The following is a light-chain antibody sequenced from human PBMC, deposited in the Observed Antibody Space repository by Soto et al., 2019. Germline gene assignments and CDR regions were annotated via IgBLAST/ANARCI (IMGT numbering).Light chain of an antibody. Sequence: DVVMTQSPLSLTVTLGQPASISCRSSQSLVYKDGNTYLNWFQQRPGQSPRRLIYGVSNRDSGVPDRFSGSGSGTDFTLKISRVEAEDVGVYYCMLGIQWPHAFGQGTKLEIK. CDR2: GVS. V-gene: IGKV2-30*01. CDR1: QSLVYKDGNTY. CDR3: MLGIQWPHA. J-gene: IGKJ2*01.